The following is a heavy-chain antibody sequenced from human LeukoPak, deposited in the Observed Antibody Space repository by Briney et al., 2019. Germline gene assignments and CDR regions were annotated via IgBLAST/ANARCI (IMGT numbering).Heavy chain of an antibody. CDR3: ARLMTTVTTGWFDP. CDR2: IYTSGST. CDR1: GGSISSYY. V-gene: IGHV4-4*07. Sequence: SETLSLTCTVSGGSISSYYWSWIRQPAGKGLEWIGRIYTSGSTNYNPSLKSRVTMSVDTSKNQFSLKLSSVTAADTAVYYCARLMTTVTTGWFDPWGQGTLVTVSS. J-gene: IGHJ5*02. D-gene: IGHD4-17*01.